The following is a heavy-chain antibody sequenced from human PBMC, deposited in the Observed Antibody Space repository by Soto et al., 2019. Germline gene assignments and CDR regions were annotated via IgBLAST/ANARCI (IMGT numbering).Heavy chain of an antibody. CDR1: GFTFSRDE. Sequence: EVQLVESGGGLVQPGGSLRLSCEASGFTFSRDEMNWVRQAPGKGLEWVSSISGSGGKAYYTESVKGRFIISRDNSNNMVYLQMNSLSAEDTAFYYCGKDRGGFAGGWEYFDYWGQGALVTVSS. V-gene: IGHV3-23*04. D-gene: IGHD6-19*01. CDR3: GKDRGGFAGGWEYFDY. CDR2: ISGSGGKA. J-gene: IGHJ4*02.